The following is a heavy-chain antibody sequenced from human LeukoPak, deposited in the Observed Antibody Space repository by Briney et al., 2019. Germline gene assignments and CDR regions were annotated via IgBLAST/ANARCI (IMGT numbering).Heavy chain of an antibody. CDR2: IIPVLGLT. Sequence: ASVKVSCQASGGTFNSHSVSWVRQARGQGLEWVGRIIPVLGLTNYAQKFQGRVTITADKSTGTAYMEMSSLRSDDTAVYFCARCTANYGDHVTDAFDIRGQGTLVTVSS. D-gene: IGHD4-17*01. CDR1: GGTFNSHS. J-gene: IGHJ3*02. V-gene: IGHV1-69*02. CDR3: ARCTANYGDHVTDAFDI.